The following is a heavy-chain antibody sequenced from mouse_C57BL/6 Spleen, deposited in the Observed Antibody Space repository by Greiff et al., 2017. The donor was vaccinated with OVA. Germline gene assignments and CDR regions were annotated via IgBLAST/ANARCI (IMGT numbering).Heavy chain of an antibody. J-gene: IGHJ2*01. CDR1: GFTFSDYG. V-gene: IGHV5-17*01. D-gene: IGHD3-3*01. Sequence: DVMLVESGGGLVKPGGSLKLSCAASGFTFSDYGMHWVRQAPEKGLEWVAYISSGSSTIYYADTVKGRFTISRDNAKNTLFLQMTSLRSEDTAMYYCARENLGYWGQGTTLTVSS. CDR2: ISSGSSTI. CDR3: ARENLGY.